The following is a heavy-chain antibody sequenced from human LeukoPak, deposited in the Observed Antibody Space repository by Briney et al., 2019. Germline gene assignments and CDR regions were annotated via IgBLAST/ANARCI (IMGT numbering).Heavy chain of an antibody. D-gene: IGHD3-10*01. CDR3: ATAGFGPNYYYYGMDV. J-gene: IGHJ6*04. CDR1: GFTFSSYA. V-gene: IGHV3-30*04. Sequence: PGRSLRLSCAASGFTFSSYAMHWVRQAPGKGLEWVAVISYDGSNKYYADSVKGRFTISRDNSKNTLYLQMNSLRAEDTAVYYCATAGFGPNYYYYGMDVWGKGTTVTVSS. CDR2: ISYDGSNK.